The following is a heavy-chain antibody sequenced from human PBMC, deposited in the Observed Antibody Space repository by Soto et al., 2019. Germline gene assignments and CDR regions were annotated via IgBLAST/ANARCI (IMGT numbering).Heavy chain of an antibody. Sequence: ASVKVSCTASGYVFTSYYMHWVRQAPGQGLEWMGIINPSGGSTSYAQKFQGRVTMTRDTSTSTVYMELSSLRSEDTAVYYCARDRTGIPSDYWGQGTLVTVSS. V-gene: IGHV1-46*01. CDR2: INPSGGST. CDR3: ARDRTGIPSDY. CDR1: GYVFTSYY. D-gene: IGHD6-13*01. J-gene: IGHJ4*02.